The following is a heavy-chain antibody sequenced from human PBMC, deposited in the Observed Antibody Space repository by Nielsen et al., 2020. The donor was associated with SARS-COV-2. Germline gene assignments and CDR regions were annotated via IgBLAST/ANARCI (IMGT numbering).Heavy chain of an antibody. J-gene: IGHJ4*02. V-gene: IGHV4-59*01. Sequence: RQAPGKGLEWIGYIYYSGSTNYNPSLKSRVTISVDTSKNQFSLKLSSVTAADTAVYYCARAREQQPFYFDYWGQGTLVTVSS. CDR3: ARAREQQPFYFDY. CDR2: IYYSGST. D-gene: IGHD6-13*01.